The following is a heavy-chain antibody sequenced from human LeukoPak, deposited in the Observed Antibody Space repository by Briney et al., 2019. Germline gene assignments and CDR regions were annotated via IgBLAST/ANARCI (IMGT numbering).Heavy chain of an antibody. Sequence: PSETLSLTCTVSGGSISSGDYYWSWIRQPPGKGLEWIGYIYYSGSTYYNPSLKSRVTISVDTSKNQFSLKLSSVTAADTAVYYCARGIAPYDFWSGYFDYWGQGTLVTVSS. J-gene: IGHJ4*02. CDR2: IYYSGST. CDR3: ARGIAPYDFWSGYFDY. CDR1: GGSISSGDYY. D-gene: IGHD3-3*01. V-gene: IGHV4-30-4*08.